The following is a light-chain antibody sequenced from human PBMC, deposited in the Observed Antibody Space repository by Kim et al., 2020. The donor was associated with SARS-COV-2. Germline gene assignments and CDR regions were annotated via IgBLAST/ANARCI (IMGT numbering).Light chain of an antibody. CDR1: SSEVGGYNY. CDR2: EVS. J-gene: IGLJ1*01. CDR3: SSYAGSNNYV. V-gene: IGLV2-8*01. Sequence: GQSVTLSCTGTSSEVGGYNYVSWYQQHPGKAPKLMIYEVSKRPSGVPDRFSGSKSGNTASLTVSGLQADDEADYYCSSYAGSNNYVFGTGTKVTVL.